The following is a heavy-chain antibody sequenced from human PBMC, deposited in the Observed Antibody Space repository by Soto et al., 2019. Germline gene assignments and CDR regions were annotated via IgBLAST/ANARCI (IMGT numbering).Heavy chain of an antibody. J-gene: IGHJ4*02. CDR2: ISSSSSYI. V-gene: IGHV3-21*01. CDR3: ARDLAAAGTY. CDR1: GLTFSSYS. Sequence: EVQLVESGGGLVKPGGSLRLSCAASGLTFSSYSMNWVRQAPGKGLEWVSSISSSSSYIYYADSVKGRFTISRDNAKNSLYLQMNSLRAEDTAVYYCARDLAAAGTYWGQGTLVTVSS. D-gene: IGHD6-13*01.